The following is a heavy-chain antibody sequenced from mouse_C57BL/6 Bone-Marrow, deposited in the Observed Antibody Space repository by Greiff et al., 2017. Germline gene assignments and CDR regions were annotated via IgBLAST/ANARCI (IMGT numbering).Heavy chain of an antibody. V-gene: IGHV1-50*01. CDR1: GYTFTIYW. Sequence: VQLQQPGAELVKPGASVKLPCKASGYTFTIYWMPWLKQRPGQGLEWIGELDPSDSYTNYNQKFKGKATLTVDPSSSTTYMQLSSLTSEDSAVYYCARFEYYGSSYEFAYWGQGTLVTVSA. CDR2: LDPSDSYT. J-gene: IGHJ3*01. CDR3: ARFEYYGSSYEFAY. D-gene: IGHD1-1*01.